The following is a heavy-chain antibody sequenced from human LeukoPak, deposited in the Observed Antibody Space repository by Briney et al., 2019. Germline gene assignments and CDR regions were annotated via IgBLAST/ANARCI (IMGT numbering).Heavy chain of an antibody. V-gene: IGHV3-30*01. D-gene: IGHD1-26*01. CDR3: ARDGVGTAFDL. CDR2: VSYDGSAE. Sequence: PGRSLRLSCAASGFIFRSYPMHWVRQAPGKGLEWVAVVSYDGSAENYADSVDGRFTISRDNSKNTLYLQMNSLRAEDTAVFYCARDGVGTAFDLWGQGTMVTVSS. J-gene: IGHJ3*01. CDR1: GFIFRSYP.